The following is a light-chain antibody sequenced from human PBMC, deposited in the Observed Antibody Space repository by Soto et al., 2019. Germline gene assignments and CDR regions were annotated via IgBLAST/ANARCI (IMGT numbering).Light chain of an antibody. CDR3: SSYTRSSTLV. CDR1: SSDVGGYNY. Sequence: QSALTQPPSASGSPGQSVTISCTGTSSDVGGYNYVSWYRQHPGKAPKLMIYEVIKRPSGVPNRFSGSKSGNTASLTVSGLQAEDEADYYCSSYTRSSTLVFGGGTKLTVL. V-gene: IGLV2-8*01. CDR2: EVI. J-gene: IGLJ3*02.